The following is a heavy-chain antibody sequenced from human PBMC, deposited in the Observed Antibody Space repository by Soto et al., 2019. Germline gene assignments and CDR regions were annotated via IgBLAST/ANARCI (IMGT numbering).Heavy chain of an antibody. J-gene: IGHJ4*02. Sequence: QVQLVESGGGVVQPGRSLRLSCAASGFTFSSYAMHWVRQAPGKGLVWVAVISYDGSNKYYADSVKGRFTISRDNSKNTLYLQMNSLRAEDTAVYYCARERSSGYFDYWGQGTLVTVSS. CDR3: ARERSSGYFDY. D-gene: IGHD6-19*01. V-gene: IGHV3-30-3*01. CDR1: GFTFSSYA. CDR2: ISYDGSNK.